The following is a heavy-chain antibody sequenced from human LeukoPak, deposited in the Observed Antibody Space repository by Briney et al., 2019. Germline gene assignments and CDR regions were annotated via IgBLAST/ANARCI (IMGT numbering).Heavy chain of an antibody. J-gene: IGHJ4*02. D-gene: IGHD1-7*01. CDR3: ARGNYDYFDY. V-gene: IGHV4-34*01. CDR2: INHSGST. Sequence: PSETLSLTCAVYGGSFSGYHWSWIRQPPGKGLEWIGEINHSGSTNYNPSLKSRATISVDTSKNQFSLKLSSVTGADTAVYYCARGNYDYFDYWGQGTLVTVSS. CDR1: GGSFSGYH.